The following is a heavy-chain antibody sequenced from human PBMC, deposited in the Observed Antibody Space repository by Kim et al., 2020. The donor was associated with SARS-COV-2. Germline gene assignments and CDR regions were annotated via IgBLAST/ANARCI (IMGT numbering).Heavy chain of an antibody. J-gene: IGHJ1*01. CDR1: GGSFSGYY. V-gene: IGHV4-34*01. CDR2: INHSGST. Sequence: SETLSLTCAVYGGSFSGYYWSWIRQPPGKGLEWIGEINHSGSTNYNPSLKSRVTISVDTSKNQFSLKLSSVTAADTAVYYCARDYCSSTSCYRYFQHWGQGTLVTVSS. D-gene: IGHD2-2*01. CDR3: ARDYCSSTSCYRYFQH.